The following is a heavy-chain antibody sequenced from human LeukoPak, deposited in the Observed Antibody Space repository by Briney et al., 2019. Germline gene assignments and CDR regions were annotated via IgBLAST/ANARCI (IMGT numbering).Heavy chain of an antibody. D-gene: IGHD3-10*01. CDR2: FDPEDGET. V-gene: IGHV1-24*01. CDR3: ATGGAYYGSGSRFDY. CDR1: AYTLTELS. Sequence: GASVKVSCKVSAYTLTELSMHWVRQAPGKGLEWMGGFDPEDGETIYAQKFQGRVTMTEDTSTDTAYMELSSLRSEDTAVYYCATGGAYYGSGSRFDYWGQGTLVTVSS. J-gene: IGHJ4*02.